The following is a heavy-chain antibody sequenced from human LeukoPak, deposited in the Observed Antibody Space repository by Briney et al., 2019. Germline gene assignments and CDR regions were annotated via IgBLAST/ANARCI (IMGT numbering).Heavy chain of an antibody. CDR1: GGSISSSSYY. CDR2: IYYSGST. Sequence: SETLSLTCTVSGGSISSSSYYWGWIRQPPGKGLEWIGSIYYSGSTYYNPSLKSRVTISVDTSKNQFSLKLSSVTAADTAVYYCARVYYGEDAFDIWGQGTMVTVSS. CDR3: ARVYYGEDAFDI. D-gene: IGHD4-17*01. V-gene: IGHV4-39*07. J-gene: IGHJ3*02.